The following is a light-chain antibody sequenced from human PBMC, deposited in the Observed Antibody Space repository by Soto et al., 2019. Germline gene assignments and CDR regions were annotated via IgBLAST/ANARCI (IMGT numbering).Light chain of an antibody. V-gene: IGKV3-15*01. CDR1: QSVSSN. J-gene: IGKJ1*01. Sequence: VMRQSPAALSVSPEERVTVSCRASQSVSSNLAWYQQKVGQAPRLLIYGASTRATGIPARFSGSGFGTDYTLTISSLEPEDFAVYYCHQYNGWPRTFGQGTKVDIK. CDR3: HQYNGWPRT. CDR2: GAS.